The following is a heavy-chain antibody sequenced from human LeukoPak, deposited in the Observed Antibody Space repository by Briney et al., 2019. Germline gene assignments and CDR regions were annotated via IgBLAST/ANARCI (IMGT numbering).Heavy chain of an antibody. V-gene: IGHV3-23*01. D-gene: IGHD2-2*01. CDR3: ARAVSTNYYYYMDV. CDR2: ISGSGGST. J-gene: IGHJ6*03. Sequence: GGSLRLSCAASGFTFSSYAMSWVRQAPGKGLEWVSAISGSGGSTYYADSVKGRFTISRDNSKNTLYLQMNSLRGEDTAVYYCARAVSTNYYYYMDVWGKGTTVTVSS. CDR1: GFTFSSYA.